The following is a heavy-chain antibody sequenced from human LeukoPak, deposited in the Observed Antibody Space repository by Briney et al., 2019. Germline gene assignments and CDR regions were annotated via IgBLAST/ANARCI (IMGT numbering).Heavy chain of an antibody. CDR3: ARGGYGDHFDY. J-gene: IGHJ4*02. D-gene: IGHD4-17*01. V-gene: IGHV4-59*01. CDR2: IYYSGST. CDR1: GGSISSYY. Sequence: SETLSLTCTVSGGSISSYYWSWIRQPPGKGPEWIGYIYYSGSTNYNPSLKSRVTISVDTSKNQFSLKLSSVTAADTAVYYCARGGYGDHFDYWGQGTLVTVSS.